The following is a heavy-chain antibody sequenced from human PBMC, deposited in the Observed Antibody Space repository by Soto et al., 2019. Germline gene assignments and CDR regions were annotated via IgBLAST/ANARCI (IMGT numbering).Heavy chain of an antibody. D-gene: IGHD3-10*01. CDR1: GFTFSSYW. CDR3: ARTYGSGSYPPYYYYGMDV. CDR2: IKQDGSEK. J-gene: IGHJ6*02. V-gene: IGHV3-7*03. Sequence: GGSLRLSCAASGFTFSSYWMSWVRQAPGKGLVWVANIKQDGSEKYYVDSVKGRFTISRDNAKNSLYLQMNSLRAEDTAVYYCARTYGSGSYPPYYYYGMDVWGQGTTVTVSS.